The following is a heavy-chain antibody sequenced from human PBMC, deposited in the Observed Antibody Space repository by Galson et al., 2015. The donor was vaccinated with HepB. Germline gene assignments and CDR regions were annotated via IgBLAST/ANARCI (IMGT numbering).Heavy chain of an antibody. Sequence: SLRLSCAGSGYTFSSYTMSWVRQAPGKGLGWISYITTGGNSLFYLDSVKDRFTISRDNANSSLYLQMSSLRDEDTAVYFCARSPWSPLYFDHWGQGTLVTVSS. CDR3: ARSPWSPLYFDH. V-gene: IGHV3-48*02. J-gene: IGHJ4*02. D-gene: IGHD2-15*01. CDR1: GYTFSSYT. CDR2: ITTGGNSL.